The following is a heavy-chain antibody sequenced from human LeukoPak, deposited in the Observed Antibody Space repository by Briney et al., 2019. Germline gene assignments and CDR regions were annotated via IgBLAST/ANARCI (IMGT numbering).Heavy chain of an antibody. CDR2: ISSSGSTI. V-gene: IGHV3-48*03. D-gene: IGHD3-3*01. CDR3: ARVGRLGTIFGVGDYYMDV. CDR1: GFTFSSYE. Sequence: GGSLRLSCAASGFTFSSYEMNWVRQAPGKGLEWVSYISSSGSTIYYADSVKGRFTISRDNAKNSLYLQMNSLRAEDTALYYCARVGRLGTIFGVGDYYMDVWGKGTTVTVSS. J-gene: IGHJ6*03.